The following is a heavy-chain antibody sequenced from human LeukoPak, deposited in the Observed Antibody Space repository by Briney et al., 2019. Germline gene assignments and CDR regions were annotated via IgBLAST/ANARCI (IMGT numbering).Heavy chain of an antibody. Sequence: ASVKVSCKTSGYTFTDYYIHWVRQAPGQGLEWMGRINPNCSGTNYAQKFQGRVTMTRDTSISTAYMELRRLRSDDTAVYYCARDFERPDYWGQGTLVTVSS. CDR2: INPNCSGT. CDR1: GYTFTDYY. J-gene: IGHJ4*02. V-gene: IGHV1-2*06. CDR3: ARDFERPDY.